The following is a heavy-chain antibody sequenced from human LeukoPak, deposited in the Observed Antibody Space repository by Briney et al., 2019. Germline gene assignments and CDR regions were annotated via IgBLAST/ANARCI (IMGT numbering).Heavy chain of an antibody. CDR1: GFTVSSNY. D-gene: IGHD3-10*01. CDR3: ANFGSGSYYKAYYFDY. CDR2: IYSGGST. Sequence: GGSLRLSCAASGFTVSSNYMSWVRQAPGKGLEWVSIIYSGGSTYYADSVKGRFTISRDNSKNMLYLQMNSLRAEDTAVYYCANFGSGSYYKAYYFDYWGQGTLVTVSS. V-gene: IGHV3-53*01. J-gene: IGHJ4*02.